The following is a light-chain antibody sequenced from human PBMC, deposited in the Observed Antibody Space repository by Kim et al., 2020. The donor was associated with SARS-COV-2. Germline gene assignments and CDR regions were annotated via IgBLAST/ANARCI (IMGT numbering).Light chain of an antibody. Sequence: SYELTQPPSVSVSPGQTASITCSGHNLGDNFVSWYQHKPGQSPVLVIYQDSKRPSGIPERFSGSSSGTLTISGTQAMDEADYYCQAWDNYNVIFGGGTQLTVL. CDR3: QAWDNYNVI. J-gene: IGLJ2*01. CDR1: NLGDNF. CDR2: QDS. V-gene: IGLV3-1*01.